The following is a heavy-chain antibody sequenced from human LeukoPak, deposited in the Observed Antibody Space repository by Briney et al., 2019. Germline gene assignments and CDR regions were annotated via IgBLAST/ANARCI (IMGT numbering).Heavy chain of an antibody. CDR2: IIPIFGTA. CDR1: GGTFSSYA. D-gene: IGHD5-18*01. J-gene: IGHJ4*02. Sequence: GASVKVSCKASGGTFSSYAISWVRQAPGQGLEWMGRIIPIFGTANYAQKFQGRVTITADKSTSTAYMELSSLRSEDTAVYYCARGDPGTAMPQGYWGQGTLVTVSS. V-gene: IGHV1-69*06. CDR3: ARGDPGTAMPQGY.